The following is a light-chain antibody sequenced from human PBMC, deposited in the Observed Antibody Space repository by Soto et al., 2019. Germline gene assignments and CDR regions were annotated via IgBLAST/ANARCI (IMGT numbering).Light chain of an antibody. CDR1: SSDVGGYNY. CDR3: CSYAGSYTQV. J-gene: IGLJ1*01. CDR2: DVS. V-gene: IGLV2-11*01. Sequence: QSALTQPRSVSGSPGQSVTISCTGTSSDVGGYNYVSWYQQHPGKAPKLMSYDVSKRPSGVHDRFSGSKSGNTASLTISGLQAEDEADYYCCSYAGSYTQVFGTGTKLTVL.